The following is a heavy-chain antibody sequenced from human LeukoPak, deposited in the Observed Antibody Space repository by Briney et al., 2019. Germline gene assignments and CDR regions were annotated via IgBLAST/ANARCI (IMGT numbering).Heavy chain of an antibody. CDR1: GFTFTSYA. CDR3: ARVNPSGSPYSFDY. J-gene: IGHJ4*02. V-gene: IGHV3-23*01. Sequence: GGSLRLSCAASGFTFTSYAMTWVRQAPGKGLEWVSSISGGGGSTYYADSVKGRFTISRDNSKNTLYLQMNSLGAEDTAVYYCARVNPSGSPYSFDYWGQGTLVTVSS. CDR2: ISGGGGST. D-gene: IGHD1-26*01.